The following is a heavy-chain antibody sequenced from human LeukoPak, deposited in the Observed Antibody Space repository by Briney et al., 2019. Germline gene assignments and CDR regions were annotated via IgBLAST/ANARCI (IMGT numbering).Heavy chain of an antibody. CDR3: ARDRLRWPKIDY. CDR2: VYYNVTT. J-gene: IGHJ4*02. Sequence: SETLSLTCTVSGASISSSDYYWGWIRQPPGKGLEWIGSVYYNVTTHYNPSLKSRVTISVDTSKNQFSLKLNYVTAADTAVYYCARDRLRWPKIDYWGQGTLVTVSS. CDR1: GASISSSDYY. D-gene: IGHD4-23*01. V-gene: IGHV4-39*07.